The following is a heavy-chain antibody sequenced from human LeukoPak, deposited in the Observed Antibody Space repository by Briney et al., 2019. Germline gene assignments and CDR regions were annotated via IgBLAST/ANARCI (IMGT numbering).Heavy chain of an antibody. Sequence: LRLSCAASGFTFSDYYMSWIRQHPGKGLEWIGYIYYSGSTYYNPSLKSRVTISVDTSKNQFSLKLSSVTAADTAVYYCARGGSSWGNWFDPWGQGTLVTVSS. D-gene: IGHD6-13*01. V-gene: IGHV4-31*02. CDR3: ARGGSSWGNWFDP. CDR2: IYYSGST. J-gene: IGHJ5*02. CDR1: GFTFSDYY.